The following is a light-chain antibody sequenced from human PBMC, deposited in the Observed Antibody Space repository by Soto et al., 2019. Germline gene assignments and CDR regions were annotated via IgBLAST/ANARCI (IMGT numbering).Light chain of an antibody. CDR1: QSVSSN. CDR2: GAS. Sequence: EIVMTQSPATLSVSPGERATLSCRASQSVSSNLAWYQQKPGQAPRLLIYGASTRATGIPARFSGSGSGTEFTLTISSLQSEDFAVYYCQQYNIWRRTFGQGTKVEIK. V-gene: IGKV3-15*01. CDR3: QQYNIWRRT. J-gene: IGKJ1*01.